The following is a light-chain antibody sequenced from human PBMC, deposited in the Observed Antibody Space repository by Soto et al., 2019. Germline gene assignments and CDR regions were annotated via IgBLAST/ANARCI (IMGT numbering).Light chain of an antibody. CDR1: QSVKSH. CDR2: DTT. Sequence: IVLTQSPATLSLSPGERATLSCRASQSVKSHVAWYQLKPGQSPRLLIFDTTNRATGTPTRFSGSGSGTDFTLTISRXXXXXFAVYYCQQRGNWPVTFGGGTKVE. J-gene: IGKJ4*01. CDR3: QQRGNWPVT. V-gene: IGKV3-11*01.